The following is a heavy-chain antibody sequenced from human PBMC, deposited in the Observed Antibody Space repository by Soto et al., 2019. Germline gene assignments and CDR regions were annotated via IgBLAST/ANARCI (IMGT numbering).Heavy chain of an antibody. CDR1: GYTFTSYA. D-gene: IGHD6-6*01. V-gene: IGHV1-3*01. CDR2: INAGNGNT. Sequence: ASVKVSCKASGYTFTSYAMHWVRQAPGQRLEWMGWINAGNGNTKYSQKFQGRVTITRDTSASTAYMELSSLRSEDTAVYYCAGGKVEYSSSRPYYYYGMDVWGQGTTVTVSS. J-gene: IGHJ6*02. CDR3: AGGKVEYSSSRPYYYYGMDV.